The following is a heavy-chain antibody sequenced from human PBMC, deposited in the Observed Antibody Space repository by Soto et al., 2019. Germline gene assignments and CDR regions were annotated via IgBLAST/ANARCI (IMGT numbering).Heavy chain of an antibody. D-gene: IGHD6-6*01. CDR1: GDSVSSNSAA. CDR3: ARGGQLAVGYHGNFDY. J-gene: IGHJ4*02. Sequence: QSQTLSLTCAISGDSVSSNSAAWNWIRQSPSRGLEWLGRTYYRSKWYNDYAVSVKSRITINPDTSKNQFYLQLNSVTPEDTAVYYCARGGQLAVGYHGNFDYWGQGTLVTVSS. CDR2: TYYRSKWYN. V-gene: IGHV6-1*01.